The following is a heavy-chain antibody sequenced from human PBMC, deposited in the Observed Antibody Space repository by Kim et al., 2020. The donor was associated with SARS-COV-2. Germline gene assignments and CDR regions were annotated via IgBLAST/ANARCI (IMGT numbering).Heavy chain of an antibody. Sequence: GGSLRLSCAASGFTFSSYAMSWVRQAPGKGLEWVSAISGSGGSTYYADSVKGRFTISRDNSKNTLYLQMNSLRAEDTAVYYCAKVLRSRGLYYYGMDVWGQGTTVTVSS. V-gene: IGHV3-23*01. J-gene: IGHJ6*02. CDR3: AKVLRSRGLYYYGMDV. CDR1: GFTFSSYA. CDR2: ISGSGGST. D-gene: IGHD1-1*01.